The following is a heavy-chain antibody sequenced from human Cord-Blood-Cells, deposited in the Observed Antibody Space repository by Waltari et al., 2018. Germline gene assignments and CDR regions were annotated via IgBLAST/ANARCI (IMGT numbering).Heavy chain of an antibody. D-gene: IGHD3-3*01. CDR3: ARVGLEWSYGYYFDY. Sequence: QVQLQQWGAGLLKPSETLSLTCAVYGGSFSGYYWSWIRQPPGKGLEWSGEINHSGSTNYNPSLKSRVTISVDTSKNQFSLKLSSVTAADTAVYYCARVGLEWSYGYYFDYWGQGTLVTVSS. V-gene: IGHV4-34*01. CDR2: INHSGST. CDR1: GGSFSGYY. J-gene: IGHJ4*02.